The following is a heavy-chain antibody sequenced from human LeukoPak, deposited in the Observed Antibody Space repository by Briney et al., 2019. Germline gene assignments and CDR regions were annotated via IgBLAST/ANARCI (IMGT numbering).Heavy chain of an antibody. J-gene: IGHJ4*02. CDR1: GYTFNNYW. CDR3: ARKLAMAGKGAFDY. D-gene: IGHD6-19*01. CDR2: IYPSDSET. V-gene: IGHV5-51*01. Sequence: GESLKISCKGSGYTFNNYWIGWVRQMPGKGLEWMGIIYPSDSETKYSPSFQGQVTFSVDKSITTAYLQWNSLKASDTAMYFCARKLAMAGKGAFDYWGQGTLVTVSS.